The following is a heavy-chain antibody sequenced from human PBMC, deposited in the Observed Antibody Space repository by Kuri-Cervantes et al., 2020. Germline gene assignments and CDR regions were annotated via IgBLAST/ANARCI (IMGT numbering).Heavy chain of an antibody. D-gene: IGHD3-10*01. CDR1: GFTFDDYA. J-gene: IGHJ6*02. V-gene: IGHV3-9*01. CDR3: ARDRTVGWFGELLSYYYYGMDV. CDR2: ISWNSGII. Sequence: SLKISCAASGFTFDDYAMHWVRQAPGKGLEWVSGISWNSGIIGYADSVKGRFTISRDNAKNSLYLQMNSLRAEDTAVYYCARDRTVGWFGELLSYYYYGMDVWGQGTTVTVSS.